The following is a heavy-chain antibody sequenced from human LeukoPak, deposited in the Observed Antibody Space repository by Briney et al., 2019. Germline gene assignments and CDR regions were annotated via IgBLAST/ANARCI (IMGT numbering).Heavy chain of an antibody. D-gene: IGHD5-12*01. V-gene: IGHV4-4*07. J-gene: IGHJ4*02. CDR3: ARDGGYSGYELDY. Sequence: SETLSLTCTVSGGSSSSYYWSWIRQPAGKGLEWIGRIYTSGSTNYNSSLKSRVTMSVDTSKNQFSLQLNSVTPEDTAVYYCARDGGYSGYELDYWGQGTLVTVSS. CDR2: IYTSGST. CDR1: GGSSSSYY.